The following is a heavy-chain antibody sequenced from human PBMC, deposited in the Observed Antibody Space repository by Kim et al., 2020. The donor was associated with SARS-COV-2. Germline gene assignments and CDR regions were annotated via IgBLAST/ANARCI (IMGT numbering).Heavy chain of an antibody. CDR2: INPNSGGT. J-gene: IGHJ6*02. CDR1: GYTFTGYY. Sequence: ASVKVSCKASGYTFTGYYMHWVRQAPGQGLEWMGWINPNSGGTNYAQKFQGRVTMTRDTSISTAYMELSRLRSDDTAVYYCATHTNYYDSSGYSLAREFFSDPYGMDVWGQGTTVTVSS. V-gene: IGHV1-2*02. CDR3: ATHTNYYDSSGYSLAREFFSDPYGMDV. D-gene: IGHD3-22*01.